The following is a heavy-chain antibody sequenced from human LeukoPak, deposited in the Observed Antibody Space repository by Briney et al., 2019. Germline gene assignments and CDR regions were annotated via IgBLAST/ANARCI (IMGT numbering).Heavy chain of an antibody. V-gene: IGHV3-48*04. D-gene: IGHD1-26*01. Sequence: PGGSLRLSCAASGFTFSSYWMSWVRQAPGKGLEWVSYISSSGSTIYYADSVKGRFTISRDNAKNSLYLQMNSLRAEDTAVYYCARDWDGLNAFDIWGQGTMVTVSS. J-gene: IGHJ3*02. CDR1: GFTFSSYW. CDR2: ISSSGSTI. CDR3: ARDWDGLNAFDI.